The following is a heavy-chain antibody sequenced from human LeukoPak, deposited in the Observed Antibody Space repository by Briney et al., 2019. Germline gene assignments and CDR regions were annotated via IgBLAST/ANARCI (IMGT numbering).Heavy chain of an antibody. D-gene: IGHD3-3*01. CDR2: IYYSGST. Sequence: SETLSLTCTASGGSISSHYWSWIRQPPGKGLEWIGYIYYSGSTNYNPSLKSRVTISVDTSKNQFSLKLSSVTAADTAVYYCARANLLSYYDFWSGYYTPWFDPWGQGTLVTVSS. V-gene: IGHV4-59*11. CDR1: GGSISSHY. CDR3: ARANLLSYYDFWSGYYTPWFDP. J-gene: IGHJ5*02.